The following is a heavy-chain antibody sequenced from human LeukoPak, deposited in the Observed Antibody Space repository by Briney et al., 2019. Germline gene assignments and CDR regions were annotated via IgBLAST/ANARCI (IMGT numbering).Heavy chain of an antibody. CDR3: ARRVVGASTAQFDS. V-gene: IGHV5-51*01. CDR2: IYPADSDT. J-gene: IGHJ4*02. CDR1: GYSFSNYW. Sequence: GESLKISCKVSGYSFSNYWIGWVRQMPGKGLEWMAIIYPADSDTRYSPSFQGQVTISADKSITTAYLQWRSLKASDTAMYYCARRVVGASTAQFDSWGQGSLVTVSS. D-gene: IGHD1-26*01.